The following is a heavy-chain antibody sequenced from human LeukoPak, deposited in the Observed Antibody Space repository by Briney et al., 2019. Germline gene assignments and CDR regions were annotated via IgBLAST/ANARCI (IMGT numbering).Heavy chain of an antibody. V-gene: IGHV1-69*05. CDR2: IIPIFGTA. Sequence: SVKVSCKASGYTFTGYYMHWVRQAPGQGLEWMGGIIPIFGTANYAQKFQGRVTITTDESTSTAYMELSSLRSEDTAVYYCARDRGYSYGFVEAAVHFLNWFDPWGQGTLVTVSS. CDR3: ARDRGYSYGFVEAAVHFLNWFDP. CDR1: GYTFTGYY. D-gene: IGHD5-18*01. J-gene: IGHJ5*02.